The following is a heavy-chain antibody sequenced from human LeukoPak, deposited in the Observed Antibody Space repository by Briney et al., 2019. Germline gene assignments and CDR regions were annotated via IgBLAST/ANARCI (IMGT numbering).Heavy chain of an antibody. Sequence: SQTLSLTCTVSGGSISSYYWSWIRQPPGKGLEWIGYIYYSGGTNYNPSLKSRVTISVDTSKNQFSLKLSSVTAADTAMYYCARHSTRGADFDYWGQGTLVTVSS. J-gene: IGHJ4*02. V-gene: IGHV4-59*08. D-gene: IGHD2-2*01. CDR1: GGSISSYY. CDR2: IYYSGGT. CDR3: ARHSTRGADFDY.